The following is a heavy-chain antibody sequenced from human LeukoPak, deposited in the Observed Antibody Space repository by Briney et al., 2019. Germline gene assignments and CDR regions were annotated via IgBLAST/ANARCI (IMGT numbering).Heavy chain of an antibody. J-gene: IGHJ4*02. CDR3: AKDPELRYFDWLLYFDY. D-gene: IGHD3-9*01. V-gene: IGHV3-23*01. Sequence: PGGSLRLSCAASGFTFSSYGMSWVRQAPGKGLEWVSAISGSGGSTYYADSVKGRFTISRDNSKNTLYLQMNSLRAEDTAVYYCAKDPELRYFDWLLYFDYWGQGTLVTVSS. CDR1: GFTFSSYG. CDR2: ISGSGGST.